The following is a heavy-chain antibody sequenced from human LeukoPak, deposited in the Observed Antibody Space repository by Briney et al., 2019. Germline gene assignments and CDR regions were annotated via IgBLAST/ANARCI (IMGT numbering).Heavy chain of an antibody. J-gene: IGHJ6*03. CDR1: GGSISSYY. D-gene: IGHD6-6*01. CDR3: ASSSSGYYMDV. V-gene: IGHV4-4*09. Sequence: SETLSLTCTVSGGSISSYYWSWIRQPPGKGLEWIGYIYTSGSTNYNPSLKSRVTISVDTSKNQSSLKLSSVTAADTAVYYCASSSSGYYMDVWGKGTTVTVSS. CDR2: IYTSGST.